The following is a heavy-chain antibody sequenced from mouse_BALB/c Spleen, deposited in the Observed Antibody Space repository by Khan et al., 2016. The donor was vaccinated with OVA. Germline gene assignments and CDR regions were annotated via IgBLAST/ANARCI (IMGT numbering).Heavy chain of an antibody. J-gene: IGHJ2*01. Sequence: QIQLVQSGPELKKPGETVKISCKASGYTFTNYVMNWVKQSPGKGLKWMGWINTYTGEPTYDDDFKGRFAFSLETSASTAFLQINSLTHEDTGTYFWGRVHGGYWGQGTTLTVSS. CDR3: GRVHGGY. CDR1: GYTFTNYV. CDR2: INTYTGEP. V-gene: IGHV9-3-1*01.